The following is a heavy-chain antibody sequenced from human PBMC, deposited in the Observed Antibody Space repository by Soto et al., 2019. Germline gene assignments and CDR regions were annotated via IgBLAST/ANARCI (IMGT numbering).Heavy chain of an antibody. Sequence: ASVKVSCKASGYTFTSYGISWVRQAPGQGLEWMGWISAYNGNTNYAQKLQGRVTMTTDTSTSTAYMELRSLRSDDTAVYYCARDGGYCSGGSCYDPTRYGMDVWGQGTTVTVSS. CDR1: GYTFTSYG. CDR3: ARDGGYCSGGSCYDPTRYGMDV. V-gene: IGHV1-18*01. D-gene: IGHD2-15*01. J-gene: IGHJ6*02. CDR2: ISAYNGNT.